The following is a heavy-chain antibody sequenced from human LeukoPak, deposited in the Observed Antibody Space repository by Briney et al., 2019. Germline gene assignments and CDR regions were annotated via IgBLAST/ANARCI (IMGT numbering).Heavy chain of an antibody. Sequence: ETLSLTCTVSGGSISSSSYYWGWIRQPPGKGLEWIGSIYYSGSTYYNPSLKSRVTISVDTSKNQFSLKLSSVTAAGTAVYYCARPSYGSGSYYFDYWGQGTLVTVSS. J-gene: IGHJ4*02. D-gene: IGHD3-10*01. CDR2: IYYSGST. V-gene: IGHV4-39*01. CDR1: GGSISSSSYY. CDR3: ARPSYGSGSYYFDY.